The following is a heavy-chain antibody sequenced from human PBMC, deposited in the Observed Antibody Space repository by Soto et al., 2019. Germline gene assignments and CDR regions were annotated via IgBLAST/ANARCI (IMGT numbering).Heavy chain of an antibody. V-gene: IGHV1-69*02. D-gene: IGHD2-8*02. CDR1: GGTFSRYT. Sequence: QVQLVQSGAEVKKPGSSVKVSCKASGGTFSRYTFTWVRQAPGQGLEWMGRIIPILDIPNYAQNFQGRVTITADKSTSTAYMELSSLRSDDTAVYYCASHFTGVLVLGTSSPGGDNYGWDVWGQGTTVTVSS. J-gene: IGHJ6*02. CDR3: ASHFTGVLVLGTSSPGGDNYGWDV. CDR2: IIPILDIP.